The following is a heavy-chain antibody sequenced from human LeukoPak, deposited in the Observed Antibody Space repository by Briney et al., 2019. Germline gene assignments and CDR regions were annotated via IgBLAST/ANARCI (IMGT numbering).Heavy chain of an antibody. V-gene: IGHV3-30-3*01. CDR2: ISYDGSNK. Sequence: PGGSLRLSCAASGFTFSSYAMHWVRQAPGKGLEWVAVISYDGSNKYYADSVKGRFTISRDNSKNTLYLQMNSLRAEDTAVYYCARPLVATTWGLQYWGQGTLVTVSS. J-gene: IGHJ4*02. CDR1: GFTFSSYA. CDR3: ARPLVATTWGLQY. D-gene: IGHD5-12*01.